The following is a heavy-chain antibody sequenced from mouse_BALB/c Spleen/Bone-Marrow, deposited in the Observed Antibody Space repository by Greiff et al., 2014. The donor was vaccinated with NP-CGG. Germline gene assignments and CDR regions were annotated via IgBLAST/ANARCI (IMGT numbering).Heavy chain of an antibody. Sequence: EVMLVESGGGLVQPKGSLKLSCAASGFTFNTHAMNWVRQAPGKGLEWVARIRSKSNNYATYYADSVKDRFTISRDDSQNMLYLQMNNLKTEDTAMYYCVRHGYFGNYYYALDYWGQGTSVTVSS. J-gene: IGHJ4*01. CDR3: VRHGYFGNYYYALDY. D-gene: IGHD2-1*01. CDR2: IRSKSNNYAT. V-gene: IGHV10-1*02. CDR1: GFTFNTHA.